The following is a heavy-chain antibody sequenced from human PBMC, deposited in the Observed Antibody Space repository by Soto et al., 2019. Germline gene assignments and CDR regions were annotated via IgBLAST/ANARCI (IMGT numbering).Heavy chain of an antibody. D-gene: IGHD1-26*01. CDR3: AKVGTSHSYYYYYYMDV. CDR1: GFTFSSYG. Sequence: QVPLVESGGGVVQPGRSLRLSCAASGFTFSSYGMHWVRQAPGKGLEWVAVISYDGSNKYYADSVKGRFTISRDNSKNTLYLQMNSLRAEDTAVYYCAKVGTSHSYYYYYYMDVWGKGTTVTVSS. V-gene: IGHV3-30*18. CDR2: ISYDGSNK. J-gene: IGHJ6*03.